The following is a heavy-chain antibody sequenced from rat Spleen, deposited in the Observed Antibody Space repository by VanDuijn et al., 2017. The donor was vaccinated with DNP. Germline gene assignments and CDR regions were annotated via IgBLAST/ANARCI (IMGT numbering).Heavy chain of an antibody. CDR1: GFTFSNYG. V-gene: IGHV5-19*01. CDR2: ISYDGSRT. CDR3: ATDRYRDSYA. D-gene: IGHD1-12*01. J-gene: IGHJ2*01. Sequence: EVQLVESGGGLVQPGRSLKLSCAASGFTFSNYGMHWIRQAPKKGLEWVATISYDGSRTHYRDSVKGRFTISRDNAKSTLYLQMDSLRSEDTATYYCATDRYRDSYAWGQGVMVTVSS.